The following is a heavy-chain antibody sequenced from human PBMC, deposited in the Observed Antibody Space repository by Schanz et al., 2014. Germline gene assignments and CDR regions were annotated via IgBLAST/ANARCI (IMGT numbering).Heavy chain of an antibody. CDR2: ITPTLGKV. Sequence: QVQLVQSGAEVKKPGASVKVSCKASGYTFAVYYIHWVRQAPGQGLEWMGRITPTLGKVDYAQKFQGRVTITADISTSTAYMELISLTSEDTAVYYCARDPQYYYGSGRGYWGQGTLVTVST. CDR1: GYTFAVYY. CDR3: ARDPQYYYGSGRGY. J-gene: IGHJ4*02. V-gene: IGHV1-69*09. D-gene: IGHD3-10*01.